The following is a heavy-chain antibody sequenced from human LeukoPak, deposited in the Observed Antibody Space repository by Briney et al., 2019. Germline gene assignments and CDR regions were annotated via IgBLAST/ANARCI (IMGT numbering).Heavy chain of an antibody. CDR1: GYSFTHYW. J-gene: IGHJ5*02. CDR3: ARLDWSGGRCYGVDP. D-gene: IGHD2-15*01. Sequence: GESLKISCEGSGYSFTHYWIGWVRPMPGKGLEWMGIFYPGDSDTTYSPSFQGQVTISVDKSINTAYLQWSSLKASDTAIYYCARLDWSGGRCYGVDPWGRGTLVTVSS. V-gene: IGHV5-51*01. CDR2: FYPGDSDT.